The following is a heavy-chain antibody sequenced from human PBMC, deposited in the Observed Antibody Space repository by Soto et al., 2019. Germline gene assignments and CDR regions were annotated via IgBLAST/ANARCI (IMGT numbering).Heavy chain of an antibody. J-gene: IGHJ4*02. CDR2: FRSSGDGGTT. CDR1: GFTFSSYS. D-gene: IGHD3-10*01. Sequence: GGSLRLSCAAPGFTFSSYSMSWVRQAPGKGLEWVSGFRSSGDGGTTYYADSVKGRFTISRDNSKNTLFLQMNSLRAEDTAIYYCAKKVNSGPGSQYFDYWGQGTLVTVSS. V-gene: IGHV3-23*01. CDR3: AKKVNSGPGSQYFDY.